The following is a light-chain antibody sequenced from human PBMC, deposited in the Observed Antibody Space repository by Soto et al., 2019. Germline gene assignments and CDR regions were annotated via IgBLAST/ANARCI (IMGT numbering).Light chain of an antibody. V-gene: IGKV3-20*01. CDR2: DAS. CDR1: QSVSSSY. CDR3: QQYGSSPLT. Sequence: EIVLTQSPGPLSLSPGERATLSCRASQSVSSSYLAWYQQKPGQAPRLLIYDASIRATGIPDRFSGSGSGTDFTLTISRLEPEDFAVYNCQQYGSSPLTFGGGTKVEIK. J-gene: IGKJ4*01.